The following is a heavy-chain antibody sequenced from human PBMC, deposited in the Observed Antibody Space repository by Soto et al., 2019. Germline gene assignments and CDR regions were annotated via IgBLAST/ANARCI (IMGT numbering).Heavy chain of an antibody. Sequence: QITLKESGPTLVKPTQTLTLTCTFSGFSLGTSGAAVAWIRQPPGKALARVALIYWDDSKHLSPSLESRLTVIKDTSKNLVVLTRTDMDPVDAATCYCAHKGSGLYPLDDWGQGILVTVAS. CDR1: GFSLGTSGAA. J-gene: IGHJ4*02. CDR3: AHKGSGLYPLDD. D-gene: IGHD3-10*01. V-gene: IGHV2-5*02. CDR2: IYWDDSK.